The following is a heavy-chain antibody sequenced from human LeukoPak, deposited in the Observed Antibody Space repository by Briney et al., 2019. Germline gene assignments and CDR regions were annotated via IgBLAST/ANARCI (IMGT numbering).Heavy chain of an antibody. J-gene: IGHJ5*01. Sequence: GASVKVSCKASGGTFSSYTISWVRQAPGQGLEWMGRIIPILGIANYAQKFQGRVTITADKSTSTVYMELSSLRSEDTAVYYCARSPRYCSSTSCYWFDYWGQGTLVTVSS. CDR1: GGTFSSYT. CDR2: IIPILGIA. V-gene: IGHV1-69*02. D-gene: IGHD2-2*01. CDR3: ARSPRYCSSTSCYWFDY.